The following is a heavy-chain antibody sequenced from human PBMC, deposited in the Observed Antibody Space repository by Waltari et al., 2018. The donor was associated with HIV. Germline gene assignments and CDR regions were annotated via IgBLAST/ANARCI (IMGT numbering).Heavy chain of an antibody. CDR1: GFTFRHYS. CDR2: LKVASSEG. Sequence: VELREAGGGLVEPGGSLTLSCSASGFTFRHYSLTWVRLRPGNGLEWVASLKVASSEGSYVDAVKGRFTISRDDSVNTLFLHLDKLKAEDTARYFCVRDDPGYTPIDYWGPGTLVSVSP. CDR3: VRDDPGYTPIDY. D-gene: IGHD6-25*01. J-gene: IGHJ4*02. V-gene: IGHV3-7*03.